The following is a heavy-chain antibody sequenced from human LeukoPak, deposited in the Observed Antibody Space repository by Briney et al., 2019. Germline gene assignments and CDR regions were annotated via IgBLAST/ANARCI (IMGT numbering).Heavy chain of an antibody. D-gene: IGHD5-12*01. CDR1: GFTFSTYA. V-gene: IGHV3-23*01. J-gene: IGHJ4*02. CDR3: AKTSRRDSAYDSPFDY. Sequence: GGSLRLSCAASGFTFSTYAMTWVRQAPGKGLEWVSAVRGSGTDTYYADSVKGRFNISRDNSKNTLYLQMNSLRAEDTAIYYCAKTSRRDSAYDSPFDYWGQGTLVTVSS. CDR2: VRGSGTDT.